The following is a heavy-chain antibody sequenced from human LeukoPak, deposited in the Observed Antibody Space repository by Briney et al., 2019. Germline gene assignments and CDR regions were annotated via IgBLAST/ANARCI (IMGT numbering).Heavy chain of an antibody. CDR2: ISWNSGSI. CDR3: AKDKARGWYSPHAFDI. V-gene: IGHV3-9*03. J-gene: IGHJ3*02. Sequence: GRPLRLSCAASGFTFDDYAMHWVRQAPGKGLEWVSGISWNSGSIGYADSVKGRFTISRDSAKNSLYLQMNSLRAEDMALNYCAKDKARGWYSPHAFDIWGQGTMVTVSS. CDR1: GFTFDDYA. D-gene: IGHD6-19*01.